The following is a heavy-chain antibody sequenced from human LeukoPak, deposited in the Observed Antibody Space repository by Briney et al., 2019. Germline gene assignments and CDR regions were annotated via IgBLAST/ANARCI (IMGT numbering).Heavy chain of an antibody. CDR1: GGSISSSSYY. J-gene: IGHJ4*02. D-gene: IGHD5-18*01. V-gene: IGHV4-39*01. CDR3: ARHTGYSYDPTFDY. Sequence: SETLSLTCTVSGGSISSSSYYWGWIRQPPGKGLEWIGSIYYSGSTYYNPSLKSRVTISVDTSKNQFSLKLSSMTAADTAVYYCARHTGYSYDPTFDYWGQGTLVTVSS. CDR2: IYYSGST.